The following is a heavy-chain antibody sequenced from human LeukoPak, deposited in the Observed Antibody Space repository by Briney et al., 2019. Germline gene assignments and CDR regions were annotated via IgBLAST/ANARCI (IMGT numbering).Heavy chain of an antibody. CDR1: GYTFSSYG. CDR3: ARDEGSGPLFDY. V-gene: IGHV1-18*01. D-gene: IGHD2-15*01. Sequence: ASVKVSCKASGYTFSSYGISWVRQAPGQGLEWMGWISACNGNTNYAQKLQGRVTMTTDTSTSTAYMELRSLRSDDTAVYYCARDEGSGPLFDYWGQGTLVTVSS. J-gene: IGHJ4*02. CDR2: ISACNGNT.